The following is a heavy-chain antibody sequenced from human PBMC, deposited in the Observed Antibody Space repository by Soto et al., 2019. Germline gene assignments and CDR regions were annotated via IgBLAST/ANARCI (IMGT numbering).Heavy chain of an antibody. CDR1: GGSITSYH. J-gene: IGHJ5*02. CDR2: TSYTGNT. V-gene: IGHV4-59*01. D-gene: IGHD2-8*01. Sequence: PSETLSLTCVVSGGSITSYHWSWIRQFPGKGLEWIAYTSYTGNTNYNPSLQSRVTISMDTSKNQLSLKLTSMTAADTAVYYCARGLDRDIVLMVYAPEGWFDPWGQGTLVTVSS. CDR3: ARGLDRDIVLMVYAPEGWFDP.